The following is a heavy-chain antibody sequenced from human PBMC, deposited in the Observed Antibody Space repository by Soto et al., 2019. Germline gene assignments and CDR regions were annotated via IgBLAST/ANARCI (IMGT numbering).Heavy chain of an antibody. J-gene: IGHJ4*02. CDR2: IYYNGST. CDR1: GASISSSSYY. D-gene: IGHD5-18*01. V-gene: IGHV4-39*01. Sequence: QLQLQESGPGLVKPSETLSLTCTVSGASISSSSYYWGWMRQPPGKGLEWIGSIYYNGSTYYHQSLQGRVTISVDTSKNPFSLKLSSVTAADTAVYYCASITDMVPRLDYWGQGTLVTVSS. CDR3: ASITDMVPRLDY.